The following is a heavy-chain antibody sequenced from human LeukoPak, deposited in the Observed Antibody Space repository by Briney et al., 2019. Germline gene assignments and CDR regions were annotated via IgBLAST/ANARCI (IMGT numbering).Heavy chain of an antibody. CDR1: GGSISSGGYY. CDR2: IYYSGGT. J-gene: IGHJ4*02. V-gene: IGHV4-31*03. CDR3: AREARFREPSIYVDY. D-gene: IGHD1-14*01. Sequence: SQTLSLTCTVSGGSISSGGYYWSWIRQHPGKGLEWIGYIYYSGGTYYNPALKSRVTISVDTSKNQFSLKLSSVTAADTAVYYCAREARFREPSIYVDYWGQGTLVTVSS.